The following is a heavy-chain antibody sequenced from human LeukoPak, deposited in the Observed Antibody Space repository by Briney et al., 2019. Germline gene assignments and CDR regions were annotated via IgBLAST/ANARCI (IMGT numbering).Heavy chain of an antibody. J-gene: IGHJ4*02. CDR3: VKGGRYSSDCYDH. V-gene: IGHV3-64D*06. CDR1: GFAFSTYA. D-gene: IGHD6-19*01. Sequence: GGSLRLSCSAPGFAFSTYAMHWVRQAPGTGLEYVSSVSSSGAKTYYADSVKGRFTISRDNSKNTLSLQMSGLRPEDTAVYYCVKGGRYSSDCYDHWGQGTLVTVSS. CDR2: VSSSGAKT.